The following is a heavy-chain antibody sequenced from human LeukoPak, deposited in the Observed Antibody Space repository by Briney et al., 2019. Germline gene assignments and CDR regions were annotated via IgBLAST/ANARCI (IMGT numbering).Heavy chain of an antibody. Sequence: GGSLRLSCAASGFTFSQNAMSWVRQAPGKGLEWVSAIGGSDDRTDYADSVKGRFTISRDISKNTLYLQMNSLRAEETAVYFCAKDLFRWAFDYWGQGTLVTVSS. CDR2: IGGSDDRT. CDR1: GFTFSQNA. D-gene: IGHD4-23*01. J-gene: IGHJ4*02. CDR3: AKDLFRWAFDY. V-gene: IGHV3-23*01.